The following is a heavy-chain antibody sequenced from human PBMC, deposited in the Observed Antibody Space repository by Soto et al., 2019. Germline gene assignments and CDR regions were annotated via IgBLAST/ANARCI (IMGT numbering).Heavy chain of an antibody. J-gene: IGHJ4*02. CDR3: ARGGPYCDSSGYYDY. V-gene: IGHV4-38-2*01. CDR2: IYHSGST. Sequence: SETLSLTCAVSGYSISSGYYWGWIRQPPGKGLEWIGSIYHSGSTYYNPSLKSRVTISVDTSKNQFSLKLSSVTAADTAVYYCARGGPYCDSSGYYDYWGQGTLVTVSS. CDR1: GYSISSGYY. D-gene: IGHD3-22*01.